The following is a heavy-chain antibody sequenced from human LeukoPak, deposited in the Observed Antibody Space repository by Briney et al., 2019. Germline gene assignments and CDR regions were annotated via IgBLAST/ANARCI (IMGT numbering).Heavy chain of an antibody. CDR1: GFTFEDYA. CDR3: AKVGRDYYFDY. CDR2: ISWNSGSI. Sequence: PGRSLRLSCAASGFTFEDYAMHWVRQAPGKGLEWVSGISWNSGSIGYADSVKGRFTISRDNAKNSLYLQMNSLRAEDTALYYCAKVGRDYYFDYWGQGTLVTVSS. D-gene: IGHD3-16*01. J-gene: IGHJ4*02. V-gene: IGHV3-9*01.